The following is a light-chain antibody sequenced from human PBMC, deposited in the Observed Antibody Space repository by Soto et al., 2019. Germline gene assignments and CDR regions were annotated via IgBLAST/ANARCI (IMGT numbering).Light chain of an antibody. CDR2: EVS. CDR3: MQGTHSPYT. CDR1: QSPVYSDGNTY. V-gene: IGKV2-30*01. Sequence: DVAMTKSPLSLPVTPAQPASISFKSSQSPVYSDGNTYLNWYQQRKGQPPRSLIYEVSYRASGVPDRFSGIWSGTDFTLKVSRVEAEDVGLYYCMQGTHSPYTFGQGTRLEIK. J-gene: IGKJ5*01.